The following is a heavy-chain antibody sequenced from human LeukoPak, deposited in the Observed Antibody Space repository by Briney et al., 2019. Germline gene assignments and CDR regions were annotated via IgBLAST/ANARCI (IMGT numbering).Heavy chain of an antibody. CDR2: ISVSGATV. D-gene: IGHD3-22*01. Sequence: PGGSLRLSCSASGFAFSDYSLNWVRQAPGKGLEWVSYISVSGATVYYADSVKGRFTISRDNARNSLYLQMNSLRAEDTAVYYCARDSGFYYDRLDCWGQGTLVTVSS. V-gene: IGHV3-48*01. J-gene: IGHJ4*02. CDR1: GFAFSDYS. CDR3: ARDSGFYYDRLDC.